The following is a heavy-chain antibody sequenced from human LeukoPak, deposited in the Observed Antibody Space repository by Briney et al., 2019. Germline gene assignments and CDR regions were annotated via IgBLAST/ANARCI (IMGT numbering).Heavy chain of an antibody. Sequence: PGGSLRLSCSASGFTFNIYAMHWVRQAPGKGLEYVSTISTNGDSTFYADSVKGRFTISRDNSKNTLYLQMSSLRAEDTAVYYCVKDSAKYYYGSRSYPRFDYWGQGTLVTVSS. J-gene: IGHJ4*02. CDR1: GFTFNIYA. CDR2: ISTNGDST. D-gene: IGHD3-10*01. V-gene: IGHV3-64D*08. CDR3: VKDSAKYYYGSRSYPRFDY.